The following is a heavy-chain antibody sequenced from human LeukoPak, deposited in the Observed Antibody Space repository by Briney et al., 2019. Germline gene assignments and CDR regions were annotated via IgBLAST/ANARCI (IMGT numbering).Heavy chain of an antibody. V-gene: IGHV4-61*01. Sequence: SETLSLTCTVSGGSFSSSSYYWSWIRQPPGKGLEWIGYIYYSGSTNYNPSLKSRVTISVDTSKNQFSLKLSSVTAADTAVYYCARGLYGDYEWYFDYWGQGTLVTVSS. CDR2: IYYSGST. CDR1: GGSFSSSSYY. D-gene: IGHD4-17*01. CDR3: ARGLYGDYEWYFDY. J-gene: IGHJ4*02.